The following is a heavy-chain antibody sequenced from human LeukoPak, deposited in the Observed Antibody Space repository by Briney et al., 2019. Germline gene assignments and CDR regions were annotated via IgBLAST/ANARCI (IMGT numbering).Heavy chain of an antibody. V-gene: IGHV1-8*03. Sequence: ASVKVSCKASGYTFTIYDINWVRQAPGPGLERMGWMNPNSGNTGYAQKFQGRVTITRNTSISTAYMELSSLRSEDTAVYYCARESPGYYYYYMDVWGKGTTVTVSS. CDR1: GYTFTIYD. J-gene: IGHJ6*03. CDR3: ARESPGYYYYYMDV. CDR2: MNPNSGNT.